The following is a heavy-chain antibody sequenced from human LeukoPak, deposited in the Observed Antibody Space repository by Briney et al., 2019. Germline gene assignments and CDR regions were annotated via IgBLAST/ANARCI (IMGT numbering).Heavy chain of an antibody. CDR1: GFTFSTYS. CDR3: ARVAEIQLWLRSAFDY. Sequence: GGSLRLSCAASGFTFSTYSMNWVRQAPGKGLRWGSFISTGSSTIYYADSVKGRFTISRDNAKNSLYLQMNSLRDEDTAVYYCARVAEIQLWLRSAFDYWGQGTLVTVSS. CDR2: ISTGSSTI. D-gene: IGHD5-18*01. J-gene: IGHJ4*02. V-gene: IGHV3-48*02.